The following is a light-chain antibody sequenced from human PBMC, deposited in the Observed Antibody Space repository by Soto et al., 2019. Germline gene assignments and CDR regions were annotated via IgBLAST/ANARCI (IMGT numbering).Light chain of an antibody. J-gene: IGKJ1*01. CDR2: KVS. Sequence: DVVLTQSPLYLPVALGQPASISCRSSQSLVFSDGNIYLNWFQQRPGQSPRRLIYKVSNRDSGVPDRVSGSGSGTDFTRRSSRGEAEDVGVYYCMQGTRWLWTFGQGTKVEIK. V-gene: IGKV2-30*01. CDR3: MQGTRWLWT. CDR1: QSLVFSDGNIY.